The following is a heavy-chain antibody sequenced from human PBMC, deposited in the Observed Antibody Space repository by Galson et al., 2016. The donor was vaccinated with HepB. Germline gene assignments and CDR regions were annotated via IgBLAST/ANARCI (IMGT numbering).Heavy chain of an antibody. D-gene: IGHD2-2*01. CDR3: TTDSDIVVIKAANDYYYYGLDI. CDR2: IKSKSDGGTT. V-gene: IGHV3-15*01. Sequence: SLRLSCAASGFTFSYAWMTWVRQAPGKGLEWVGRIKSKSDGGTTDYAAPVKGRFTISRDDSKNTLFLQMNSLKTEDTAVYYCTTDSDIVVIKAANDYYYYGLDIWGQGTTVTVSS. CDR1: GFTFSYAW. J-gene: IGHJ6*02.